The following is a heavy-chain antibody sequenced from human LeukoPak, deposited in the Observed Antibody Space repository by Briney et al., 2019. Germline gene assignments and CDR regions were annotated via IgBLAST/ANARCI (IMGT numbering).Heavy chain of an antibody. CDR3: VKGYYYDSSGYAFDI. V-gene: IGHV3-64D*09. J-gene: IGHJ3*02. CDR1: GFTFSSYA. D-gene: IGHD3-22*01. CDR2: ISSNGGST. Sequence: GGSLRLSCSASGFTFSSYAMHWVRQAPGKGLEYVSAISSNGGSTYYADSVKGRFTISRDNSKNTLYLQMSSLRAEDTAVYYCVKGYYYDSSGYAFDIWGHGTMVTVSS.